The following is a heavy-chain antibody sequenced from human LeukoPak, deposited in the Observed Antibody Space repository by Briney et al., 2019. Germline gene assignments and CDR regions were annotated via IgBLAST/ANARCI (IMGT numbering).Heavy chain of an antibody. J-gene: IGHJ4*02. Sequence: ASVKVSCKASGYSFTSNYIHWVRQAPGQGLEWMGMIYPRDGSTSYAQKFQGRVTVTRDTSTSTVHMQLSGLRSEDTAIYYCARDQEAFDYWGQGTLVTVSS. CDR1: GYSFTSNY. CDR2: IYPRDGST. CDR3: ARDQEAFDY. V-gene: IGHV1-46*01.